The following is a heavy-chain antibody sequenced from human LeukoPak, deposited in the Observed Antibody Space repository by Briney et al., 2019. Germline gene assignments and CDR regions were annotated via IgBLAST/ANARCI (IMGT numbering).Heavy chain of an antibody. Sequence: PSQTLSLTCTVSGGFISSGGYYWSWIRQHPGKGLEWIGYIYYSGSTYYNPSLKSRVTISVDTSKNQFSLKLSSVTAADTAVYYCARAYGSGSRQNFDYWGQGTLVTVSS. CDR2: IYYSGST. J-gene: IGHJ4*02. CDR3: ARAYGSGSRQNFDY. V-gene: IGHV4-31*03. D-gene: IGHD3-10*01. CDR1: GGFISSGGYY.